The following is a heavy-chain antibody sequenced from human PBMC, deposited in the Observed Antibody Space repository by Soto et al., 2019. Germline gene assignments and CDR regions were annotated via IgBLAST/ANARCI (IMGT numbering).Heavy chain of an antibody. D-gene: IGHD3-16*02. CDR1: GFTFSTYA. V-gene: IGHV3-23*01. CDR3: ASARLRLRELSSLEY. Sequence: GGSLRLSCAASGFTFSTYAMNWVRQAPGKGLEWVSGISGSGDSTYYADSVKGRFTVSRDNSKNTLYLQMNSVRVEDTAVYYCASARLRLRELSSLEYWGQGTLVTVSS. CDR2: ISGSGDST. J-gene: IGHJ4*02.